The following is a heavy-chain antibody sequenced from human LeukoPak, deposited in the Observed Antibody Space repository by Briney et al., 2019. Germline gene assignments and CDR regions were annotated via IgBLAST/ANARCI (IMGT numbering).Heavy chain of an antibody. Sequence: SVKVSCKASGGTFSSYAISWVRQAPGQGLEWMGGIIPIFGTANYAQKFQGRVTITADESTSTAYMELSSLRSEDTAVYYCARGGWSDYYDSSGYYFWGQGTLVTVSS. D-gene: IGHD3-22*01. CDR1: GGTFSSYA. V-gene: IGHV1-69*01. CDR2: IIPIFGTA. CDR3: ARGGWSDYYDSSGYYF. J-gene: IGHJ4*02.